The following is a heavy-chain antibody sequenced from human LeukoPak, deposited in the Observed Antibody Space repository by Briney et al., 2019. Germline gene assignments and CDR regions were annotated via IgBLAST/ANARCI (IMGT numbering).Heavy chain of an antibody. Sequence: PSETPSLTCSFSGDSISTYYWSWIRQSPGKGLEWIGHIYSSGNTDYNSSLKSRVTISVDTSKSQFSLRLSSVTATDTAVYYCARLRWQLVGPYFDYWGQGSLVTVSS. D-gene: IGHD1-26*01. CDR2: IYSSGNT. CDR3: ARLRWQLVGPYFDY. V-gene: IGHV4-59*01. J-gene: IGHJ4*02. CDR1: GDSISTYY.